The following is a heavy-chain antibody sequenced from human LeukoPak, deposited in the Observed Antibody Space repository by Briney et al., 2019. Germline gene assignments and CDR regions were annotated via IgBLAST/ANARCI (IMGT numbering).Heavy chain of an antibody. CDR3: ARHPYDSSGSKWFDP. D-gene: IGHD3-22*01. J-gene: IGHJ5*02. CDR2: SYHTGST. Sequence: SETLSLTCTVSGYSITSGYYWGWIRQTPGKGLEWIGSSYHTGSTLYNPSLKSRVTISVDTSKNQFSLKLSSVTAADTAVYYCARHPYDSSGSKWFDPWGQGTLVTVSS. CDR1: GYSITSGYY. V-gene: IGHV4-38-2*02.